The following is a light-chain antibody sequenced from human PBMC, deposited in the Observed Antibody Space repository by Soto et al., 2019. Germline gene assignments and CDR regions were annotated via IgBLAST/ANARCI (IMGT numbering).Light chain of an antibody. CDR3: AAWDDSLNVYV. CDR2: SNK. Sequence: QSVLTQPPSASGTPGQRVTISCSGSSSNIVSNTVNWYQQLPGTAPKLLIYSNKQRPSGVPDRFSGSKAGTSASLAISGLQSEDDADYYCAAWDDSLNVYVVGTGTKVTVL. J-gene: IGLJ1*01. CDR1: SSNIVSNT. V-gene: IGLV1-44*01.